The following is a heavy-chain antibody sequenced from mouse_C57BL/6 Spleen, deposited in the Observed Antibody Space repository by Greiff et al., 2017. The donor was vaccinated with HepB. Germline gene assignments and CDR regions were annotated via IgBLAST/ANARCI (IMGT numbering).Heavy chain of an antibody. CDR1: GYSITSGYY. D-gene: IGHD1-1*01. CDR3: APYYYGSSGFAY. CDR2: ISYDGSN. Sequence: LLESGPGLVKPSQSLSLTCSVTGYSITSGYYWNWIRQFPGNKLEWMGYISYDGSNNYNPSLKNRISITRDTSKNQFFLKLNSVTTEDTATYYCAPYYYGSSGFAYWGQGTLVTVSA. V-gene: IGHV3-6*01. J-gene: IGHJ3*01.